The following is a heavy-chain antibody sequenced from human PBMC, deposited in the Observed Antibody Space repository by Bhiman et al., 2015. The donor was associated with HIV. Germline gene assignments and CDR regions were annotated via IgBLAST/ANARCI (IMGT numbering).Heavy chain of an antibody. CDR1: RFTFSTYA. V-gene: IGHV3-30*04. J-gene: IGHJ4*02. D-gene: IGHD1-20*01. CDR2: ISYDGTYK. Sequence: QVQLVESGGGVVQPGRSLRLSCAASRFTFSTYAMHWVRQAPGKGLEWVALISYDGTYKYYADSVKGRFTISRDNAKNSLSLQMNSLRAEDTAIYYCARRFNWNFDYWGQGTLVTVSS. CDR3: ARRFNWNFDY.